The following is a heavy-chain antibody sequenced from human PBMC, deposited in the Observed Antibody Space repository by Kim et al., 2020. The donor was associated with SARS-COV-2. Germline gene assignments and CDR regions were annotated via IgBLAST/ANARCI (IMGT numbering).Heavy chain of an antibody. CDR1: GYTFTSYG. V-gene: IGHV1-18*01. D-gene: IGHD3-10*01. CDR3: ARRLLWFGELCCGMDV. Sequence: ASVKVSCKASGYTFTSYGISWVRQAPGQGLEWMGWISAYNGNTNYAQKLQGRVTMTTDTSTSTAYMELRSLRSDDTAVYYCARRLLWFGELCCGMDVWGQGTTVTVSS. CDR2: ISAYNGNT. J-gene: IGHJ6*02.